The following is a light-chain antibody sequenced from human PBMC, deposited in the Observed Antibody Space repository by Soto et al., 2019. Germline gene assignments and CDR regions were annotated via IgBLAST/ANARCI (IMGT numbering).Light chain of an antibody. J-gene: IGKJ5*01. CDR1: QDIHTF. Sequence: AIQLTQSPSSVSASVGDRITITCRASQDIHTFLAWYQQKPGKAPQLLIYKASTLPSGVPSRFSGSGSGTDFTLTISSLQPEDFATYSCQQFYIFPVTFGQGTRLEIK. CDR3: QQFYIFPVT. V-gene: IGKV1-13*02. CDR2: KAS.